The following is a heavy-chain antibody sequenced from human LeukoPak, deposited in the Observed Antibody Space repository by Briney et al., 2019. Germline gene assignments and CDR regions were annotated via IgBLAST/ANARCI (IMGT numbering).Heavy chain of an antibody. CDR1: GYTFTGYY. CDR2: INPNSGGT. Sequence: ASVKVSCKASGYTFTGYYMHWVRQAPGQGLEWMGWINPNSGGTNYAQKFQGRVTMTRDTSISTAYMELSSLRSEDTAVYYCARDRYYDSSGLPGGYFDYWGQGTLVTVSS. CDR3: ARDRYYDSSGLPGGYFDY. J-gene: IGHJ4*02. V-gene: IGHV1-2*02. D-gene: IGHD3-22*01.